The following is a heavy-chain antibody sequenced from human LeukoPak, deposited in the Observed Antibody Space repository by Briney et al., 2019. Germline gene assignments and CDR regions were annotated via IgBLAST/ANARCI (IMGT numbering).Heavy chain of an antibody. CDR1: GFTVSSNY. CDR3: ARGASRADY. Sequence: GGSLRLSCAASGFTVSSNYMNWVRQAPGKRPEWVSSISSSSSYIYYADSVKGRFTISRDNAKNSLYLQMNSLRAEDTALYYCARGASRADYWGQGTLVTVSS. CDR2: ISSSSSYI. J-gene: IGHJ4*02. V-gene: IGHV3-21*01.